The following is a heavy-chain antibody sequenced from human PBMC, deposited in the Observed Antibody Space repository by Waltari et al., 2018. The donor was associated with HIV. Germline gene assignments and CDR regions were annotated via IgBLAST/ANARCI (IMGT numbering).Heavy chain of an antibody. Sequence: EVQLVESGGGLVKPGGSLRLSCAASGFTLSSYSMNWVRQAPGQGLDWGSSMSSRSNYINYADSVKGRFTTSRDNAKNSLYLQMSSLRAEDTAVYYCARGNCGTTGNCLLLAFAFDSWGQGKLVAVSS. J-gene: IGHJ3*01. CDR3: ARGNCGTTGNCLLLAFAFDS. CDR2: MSSRSNYI. D-gene: IGHD2-21*01. V-gene: IGHV3-21*01. CDR1: GFTLSSYS.